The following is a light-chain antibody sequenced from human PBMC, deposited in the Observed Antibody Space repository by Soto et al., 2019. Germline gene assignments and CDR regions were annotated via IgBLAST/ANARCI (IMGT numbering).Light chain of an antibody. CDR3: QQFGSSPIT. CDR1: QSVSSTY. CDR2: GAS. J-gene: IGKJ5*01. Sequence: EIVLTLSPGTLSLSPGESATLSCRASQSVSSTYLAWYRQKPGQSPRLLIYGASSGATGIPDRFSGSGSGTDFTLTISRLEPEDFAVYYCQQFGSSPITFGQGTRLEVK. V-gene: IGKV3-20*01.